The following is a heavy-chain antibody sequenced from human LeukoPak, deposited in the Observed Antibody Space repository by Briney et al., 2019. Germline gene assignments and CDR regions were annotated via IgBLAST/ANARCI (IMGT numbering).Heavy chain of an antibody. CDR2: ISTDGYTT. V-gene: IGHV3-74*01. D-gene: IGHD2-15*01. CDR3: VVGGSPGY. CDR1: GLAFSAYK. J-gene: IGHJ4*02. Sequence: GGSLRLSCVASGLAFSAYKMHWVRQAPRKGLVWVSRISTDGYTTDYADFVQGRFTASRDNTKNTWSLEMNSLRAEDTAVYYCVVGGSPGYWGQGTLVTVSS.